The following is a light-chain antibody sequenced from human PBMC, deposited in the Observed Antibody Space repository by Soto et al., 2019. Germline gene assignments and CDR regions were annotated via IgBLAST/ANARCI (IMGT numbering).Light chain of an antibody. V-gene: IGKV3-20*01. CDR3: QQYYDTPT. CDR2: GAS. Sequence: EIVLTQSPGTLSLSPGERATLSCRASQSVSSNFLAWYQEKLGQAPRLLIYGASKRATGIPDRFSGSGSGTDFTLTISSLQAEDVAVYYCQQYYDTPTFGGGTKVDIK. CDR1: QSVSSNF. J-gene: IGKJ4*01.